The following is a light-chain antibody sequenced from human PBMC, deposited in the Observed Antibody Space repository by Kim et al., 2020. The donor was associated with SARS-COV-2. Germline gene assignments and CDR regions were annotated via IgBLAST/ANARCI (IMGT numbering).Light chain of an antibody. V-gene: IGLV3-21*03. CDR3: QVWDNSSDHRGYV. J-gene: IGLJ1*01. Sequence: GKTARITCGGNNIGSKSVHWYQQKPGQAPVLVVYDDSDRPSGIPERFSGSNSGNTATLTISRVEAGDEADYYCQVWDNSSDHRGYVFGTGTKVTVL. CDR1: NIGSKS. CDR2: DDS.